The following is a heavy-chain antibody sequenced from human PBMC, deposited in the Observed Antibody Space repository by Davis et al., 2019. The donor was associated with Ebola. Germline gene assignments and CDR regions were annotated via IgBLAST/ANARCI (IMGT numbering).Heavy chain of an antibody. J-gene: IGHJ6*02. D-gene: IGHD5-24*01. CDR3: ARDRGGDGYKTLYFDYGMDV. V-gene: IGHV1-69*13. CDR2: IIPIFGTA. Sequence: SVMVSCKASGGTFSSYAISWVRQAPGQGLEWMGGIIPIFGTANYAQKFQGRVTITADESTSTAYMELSSLRFEDTAVYYCARDRGGDGYKTLYFDYGMDVWGQGTTVTVSS. CDR1: GGTFSSYA.